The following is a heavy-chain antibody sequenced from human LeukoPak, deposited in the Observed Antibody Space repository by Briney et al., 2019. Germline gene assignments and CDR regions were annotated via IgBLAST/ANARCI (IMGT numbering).Heavy chain of an antibody. CDR2: IYYSGGT. D-gene: IGHD3-9*01. V-gene: IGHV4-59*08. Sequence: PSETLSLTRTVSGGSISSYYWSWIRQPPGKGLEWIGYIYYSGGTNYNPSLKSRVTISVDTSKNQFSLKLSSVTAADTAVYYCASQTYYDILTGYSEGWFDPWGQGTLVTVSS. CDR3: ASQTYYDILTGYSEGWFDP. CDR1: GGSISSYY. J-gene: IGHJ5*02.